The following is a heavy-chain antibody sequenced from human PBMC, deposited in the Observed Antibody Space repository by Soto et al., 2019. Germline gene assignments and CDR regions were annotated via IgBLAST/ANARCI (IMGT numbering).Heavy chain of an antibody. CDR2: IKQDGSER. CDR3: ERDRATVTPGGVY. J-gene: IGHJ4*02. V-gene: IGHV3-7*01. CDR1: GFTFSSYY. Sequence: GGSLRLSCAASGFTFSSYYMMWVRQAPGKGLEWVANIKQDGSERHYADSVKGRFTISRDNSKNTLYLQMNSLRAEDTAVYYCERDRATVTPGGVYWGQGTLVTVSS. D-gene: IGHD4-17*01.